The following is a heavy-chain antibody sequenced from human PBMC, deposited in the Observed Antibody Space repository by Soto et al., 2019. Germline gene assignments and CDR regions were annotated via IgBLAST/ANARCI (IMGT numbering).Heavy chain of an antibody. V-gene: IGHV3-30*04. J-gene: IGHJ5*02. D-gene: IGHD6-19*01. Sequence: QVRLVESGGGVVQPGRSLRLSCTASGFSFSSYAMYWFRQPPGKGLEWVAVISKDGMNKNYADSVKGRVTVSRDNANYSLDLQLNSLRGVDTAMYYCARDMYSSDYFVKWFEPWGQGTLVTVSS. CDR2: ISKDGMNK. CDR1: GFSFSSYA. CDR3: ARDMYSSDYFVKWFEP.